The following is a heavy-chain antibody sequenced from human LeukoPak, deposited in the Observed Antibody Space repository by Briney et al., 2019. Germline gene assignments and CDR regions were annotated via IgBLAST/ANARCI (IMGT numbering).Heavy chain of an antibody. D-gene: IGHD3-22*01. J-gene: IGHJ4*02. CDR3: AKVPYDSSGYYYFDY. CDR2: ISGSGGST. V-gene: IGHV3-23*01. Sequence: GGTLRLSCAASGFTFSSYGMSWVRQAPGKGLEWVSAISGSGGSTYYADSVKGRFTISRDNSKNTLYLQMNSLRAEDTAVYYCAKVPYDSSGYYYFDYWGQGTLVTVSS. CDR1: GFTFSSYG.